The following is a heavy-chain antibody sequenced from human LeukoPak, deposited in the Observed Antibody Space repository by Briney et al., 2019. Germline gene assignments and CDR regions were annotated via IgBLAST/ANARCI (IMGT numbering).Heavy chain of an antibody. V-gene: IGHV1-8*03. CDR2: INPKSGNT. J-gene: IGHJ1*01. Sequence: GASVKVSCEASGYTFFSHDINWVRQATGQGLEWMGWINPKSGNTGYAQKFQARITISRDTSRNTAYMELRSLRSDDTAVYYCARGPVYHDFWRGNPRAEYFQHWGQGTLVTVSS. CDR3: ARGPVYHDFWRGNPRAEYFQH. CDR1: GYTFFSHD. D-gene: IGHD3-3*01.